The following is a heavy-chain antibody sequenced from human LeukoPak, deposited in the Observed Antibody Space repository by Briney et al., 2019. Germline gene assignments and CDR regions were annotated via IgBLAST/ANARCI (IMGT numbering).Heavy chain of an antibody. J-gene: IGHJ4*02. V-gene: IGHV4-34*01. CDR3: ARGRWLLWFGELLGHDY. CDR2: LNHSGST. Sequence: PSETLSLTCAVYGGFFSGYYWSWIRQPPGKGLEWIGELNHSGSTNYNPSLKSRVTISVDTSKNQFSLKLSSVTAADTAVYYCARGRWLLWFGELLGHDYWGQGTLVTVSS. D-gene: IGHD3-10*01. CDR1: GGFFSGYY.